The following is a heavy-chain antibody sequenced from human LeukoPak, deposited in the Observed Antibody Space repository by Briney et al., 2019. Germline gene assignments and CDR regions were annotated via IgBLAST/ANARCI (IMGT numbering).Heavy chain of an antibody. J-gene: IGHJ1*01. Sequence: GGSLRLSCAASGFTFSSYAMSWVRQAPGKGLEWVSAISGSGGSTYYADSVKGRFTISRDNSKNTLYLQMNSLRAEDTAVYYCAKDATYSSGWEYFQHWARAPWSPSPQ. CDR3: AKDATYSSGWEYFQH. D-gene: IGHD6-19*01. V-gene: IGHV3-23*01. CDR2: ISGSGGST. CDR1: GFTFSSYA.